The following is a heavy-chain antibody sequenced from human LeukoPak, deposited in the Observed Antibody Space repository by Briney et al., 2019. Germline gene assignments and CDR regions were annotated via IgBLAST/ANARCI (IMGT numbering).Heavy chain of an antibody. Sequence: PSETLSLTCAVYGGSFNGYYWSWIRQPPGKGLEWIGEINHSGSTNYNPSLKSRVTISVDTSKNQFSLKLSSVTAADTAVYYCARGRSTTVTTWYYFDYWGQGTLVTVSS. J-gene: IGHJ4*02. CDR3: ARGRSTTVTTWYYFDY. CDR1: GGSFNGYY. CDR2: INHSGST. V-gene: IGHV4-34*01. D-gene: IGHD4-17*01.